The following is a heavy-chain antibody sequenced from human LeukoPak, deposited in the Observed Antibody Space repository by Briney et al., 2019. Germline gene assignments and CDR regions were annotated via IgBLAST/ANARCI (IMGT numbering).Heavy chain of an antibody. V-gene: IGHV4-61*01. CDR3: ARDRHAYSGTDY. CDR2: ISNSGST. Sequence: SETLSLTCAVSGASVSSGTYSWSWIRQPPGKGLEWIGYISNSGSTNYNPSLKSRVTISADTSKNQFSLKLSSVTAADTAVYYCARDRHAYSGTDYWGQGTLVTVSS. CDR1: GASVSSGTYS. D-gene: IGHD1-26*01. J-gene: IGHJ4*02.